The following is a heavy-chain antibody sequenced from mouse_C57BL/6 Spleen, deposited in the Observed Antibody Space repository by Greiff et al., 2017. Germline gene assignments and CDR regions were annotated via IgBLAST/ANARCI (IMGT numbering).Heavy chain of an antibody. CDR2: ISYDGSN. J-gene: IGHJ2*01. CDR3: ARDRWLLRGDYLDY. Sequence: ESGPGLVKPSQSLSLTCSVTGYSITSGYYWNWIRQFPGNKLEWMGYISYDGSNNYNPSLKNRISITRDTSKNQFFLKLNSVTTEDTDTYYCARDRWLLRGDYLDYWGQGTTLTVSS. CDR1: GYSITSGYY. D-gene: IGHD2-3*01. V-gene: IGHV3-6*01.